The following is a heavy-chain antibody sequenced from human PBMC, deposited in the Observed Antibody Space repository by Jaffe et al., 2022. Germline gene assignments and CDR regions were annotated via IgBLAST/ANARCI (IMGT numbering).Heavy chain of an antibody. V-gene: IGHV4-38-2*01. Sequence: QVQLQESGPGLVKPSETLSLTCAVSGYSISSGYYWGWIRQPPGKGLEWIGSIYHSGSTYYNPSLKSRVTISVDTSKNQFSLKLSSVTAADTAVYYCARHWSRGSWYGYYFDYWGQGTLVTVSS. CDR1: GYSISSGYY. CDR3: ARHWSRGSWYGYYFDY. J-gene: IGHJ4*02. CDR2: IYHSGST. D-gene: IGHD6-13*01.